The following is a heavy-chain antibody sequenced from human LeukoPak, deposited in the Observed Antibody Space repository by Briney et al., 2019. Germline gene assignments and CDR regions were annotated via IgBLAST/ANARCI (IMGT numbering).Heavy chain of an antibody. V-gene: IGHV3-53*01. Sequence: PGGSLRLSCAASGFTVSSHYMSWVRQAPGKGLEWVSVIYSGGSTYYADSVKGRFTISRENSKNTLYLQMNSLRAEDTAVYYCARGIAVAHDAFDIWGQGAMVTVSS. CDR1: GFTVSSHY. CDR3: ARGIAVAHDAFDI. J-gene: IGHJ3*02. D-gene: IGHD6-19*01. CDR2: IYSGGST.